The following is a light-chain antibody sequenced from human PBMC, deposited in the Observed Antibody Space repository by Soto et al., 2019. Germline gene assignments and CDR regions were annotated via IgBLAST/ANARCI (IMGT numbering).Light chain of an antibody. CDR2: EVS. J-gene: IGLJ2*01. V-gene: IGLV2-14*03. CDR1: SSDVGGYDY. Sequence: QSALPQPASVSGSPGQSITISCTGTSSDVGGYDYVSWYQQYPGKAPKLMIYEVSDRPSGVSNRFSGSKSGNTASLTISGVQAEDEADYYCSSYTDINTVVFGGGTKLTVL. CDR3: SSYTDINTVV.